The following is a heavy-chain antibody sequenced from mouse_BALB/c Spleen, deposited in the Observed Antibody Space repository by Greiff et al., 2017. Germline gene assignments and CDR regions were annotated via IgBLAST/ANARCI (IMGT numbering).Heavy chain of an antibody. CDR1: GFTFSSYT. J-gene: IGHJ3*01. D-gene: IGHD2-4*01. CDR2: ISSGGSYT. V-gene: IGHV5-6-4*01. Sequence: EVMLVESGGGLVKPGGSLKLSCAASGFTFSSYTMSWVRQTPVKRLEWVATISSGGSYTYYPDSVKGRFTISRDNAKNTLYLQMSSLKSEDTAMYYCTRDRGITTEFAYWGQGTLVTVSA. CDR3: TRDRGITTEFAY.